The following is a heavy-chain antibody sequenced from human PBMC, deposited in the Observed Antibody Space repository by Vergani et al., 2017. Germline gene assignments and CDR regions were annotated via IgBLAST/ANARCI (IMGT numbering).Heavy chain of an antibody. V-gene: IGHV4-59*02. CDR3: ARSRIYYGAGSPYY. Sequence: QAQLQESGPGLVKPSETLSLTCTVSGASVNSYYWSWIRQPPGKGLEWMGYVSFRGETLYDPSVKGRITISLNTSSNQFSLYLTSVTAADTAVYYCARSRIYYGAGSPYYWGQGTLVTVSS. J-gene: IGHJ4*02. D-gene: IGHD3-10*01. CDR1: GASVNSYY. CDR2: VSFRGET.